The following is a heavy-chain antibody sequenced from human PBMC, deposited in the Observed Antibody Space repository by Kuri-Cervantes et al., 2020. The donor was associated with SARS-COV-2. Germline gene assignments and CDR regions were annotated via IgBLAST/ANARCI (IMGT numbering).Heavy chain of an antibody. D-gene: IGHD4-23*01. CDR1: GYTFTGYY. CDR2: INPNSGGT. Sequence: ASVKVSCKASGYTFTGYYMHWVRQAPGQGLEWMGRINPNSGGTNYAQKFQGRVTMTRDTSISTAYMDLSRLRSDDTAVYCCARDPGGLDAFDIWGQGTMVTVSS. CDR3: ARDPGGLDAFDI. J-gene: IGHJ3*02. V-gene: IGHV1-2*06.